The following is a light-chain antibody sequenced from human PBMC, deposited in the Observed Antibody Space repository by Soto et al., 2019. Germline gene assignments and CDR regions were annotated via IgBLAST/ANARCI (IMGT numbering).Light chain of an antibody. CDR3: CSYAGSSTV. Sequence: QSALIQPPSVSGSPGQSVTISCTGTSSDVGNYDSVSWYQQHPGTVPKAMIYSVKIRPSGVSNRFSGSKSGNTASLTISGLQAEDEADYYCCSYAGSSTVFGGGTKLTVL. CDR1: SSDVGNYDS. V-gene: IGLV2-23*02. CDR2: SVK. J-gene: IGLJ3*02.